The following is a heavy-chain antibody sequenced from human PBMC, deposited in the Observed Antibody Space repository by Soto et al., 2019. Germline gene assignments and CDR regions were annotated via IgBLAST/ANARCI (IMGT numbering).Heavy chain of an antibody. CDR1: GFTFSDHY. CDR2: TRNKANSYTT. D-gene: IGHD3-10*01. V-gene: IGHV3-72*01. Sequence: GGSLRLSCAASGFTFSDHYMDWVRQAPGKGLEWVGRTRNKANSYTTEYAASVKGRFTISRDDSKNSLYLQMNSLKTEDTAVYYCAIDRVYYGMDGWGQGTTVTVSS. J-gene: IGHJ6*02. CDR3: AIDRVYYGMDG.